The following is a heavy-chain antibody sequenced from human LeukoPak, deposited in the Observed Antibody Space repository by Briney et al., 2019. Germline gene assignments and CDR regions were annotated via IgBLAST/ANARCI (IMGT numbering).Heavy chain of an antibody. Sequence: ASVKVSCKASGYTFTSSEINWVRQATGQGLEWMGRMIPNSGNTVYAQKFQGRITITRNTSISIVYMELSSLRSEDTAMYYCAQDRAYIQFYFWGQGTLVTVSS. V-gene: IGHV1-8*03. CDR3: AQDRAYIQFYF. CDR2: MIPNSGNT. CDR1: GYTFTSSE. D-gene: IGHD5-18*01. J-gene: IGHJ4*02.